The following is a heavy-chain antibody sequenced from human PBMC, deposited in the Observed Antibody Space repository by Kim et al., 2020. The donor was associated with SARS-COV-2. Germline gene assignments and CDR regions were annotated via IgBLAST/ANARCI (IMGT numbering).Heavy chain of an antibody. D-gene: IGHD4-17*01. CDR2: IIPILGIA. V-gene: IGHV1-69*04. CDR3: ASFAGAQPVSWFDP. CDR1: GGTFSSYA. Sequence: SVKVSCKASGGTFSSYAISWVRQAPGQGLEWMGRIIPILGIANYEQKFQGRVTITADKSTSTAYMELSSLRSEDTAVYYCASFAGAQPVSWFDPWGQGTLVTVSS. J-gene: IGHJ5*02.